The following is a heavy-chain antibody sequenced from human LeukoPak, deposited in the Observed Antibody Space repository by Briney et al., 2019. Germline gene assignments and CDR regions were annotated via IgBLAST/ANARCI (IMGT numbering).Heavy chain of an antibody. V-gene: IGHV4-34*01. J-gene: IGHJ4*02. CDR2: INHSGST. Sequence: SETLSLTCAVYGGSFSGYNGSWIRKPPGKGLEWMGEINHSGSTNYNPSLKSRVTISVDTSKNQFSLKLSSVTAADTAVYYCARAGGTIFGVVTLRYYFDYWGQGTLVTVSS. D-gene: IGHD3-3*01. CDR3: ARAGGTIFGVVTLRYYFDY. CDR1: GGSFSGYN.